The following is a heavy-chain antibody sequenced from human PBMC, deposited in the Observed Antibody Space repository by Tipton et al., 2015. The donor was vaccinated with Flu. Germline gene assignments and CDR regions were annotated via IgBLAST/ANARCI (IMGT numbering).Heavy chain of an antibody. D-gene: IGHD5-12*01. J-gene: IGHJ3*02. CDR2: ISAYNGNT. CDR3: ARDGGIVATKLDAFDI. V-gene: IGHV1-18*01. Sequence: QSGPEVKKPGASVKVSCKASGYTFTSYGISWVRQAPGQGLEWMGWISAYNGNTNYAQKLQGRVTMATDTSTSTAYMELRSLRTDDTAVYYCARDGGIVATKLDAFDIWGQGTMVTVSS. CDR1: GYTFTSYG.